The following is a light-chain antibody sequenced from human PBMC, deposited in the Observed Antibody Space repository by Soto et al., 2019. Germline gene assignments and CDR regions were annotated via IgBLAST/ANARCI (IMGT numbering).Light chain of an antibody. CDR2: DAS. CDR1: QSIGSR. V-gene: IGKV1-5*01. CDR3: QHYSSYSRT. Sequence: EIQMTQSPSSLSASVGDRVTITCRASQSIGSRLAWYQQKPGRVPKLLIYDASSLESGVPSRFSGTGSGTEFTLTISSLQPDDFATYYCQHYSSYSRTFGQGSMV. J-gene: IGKJ1*01.